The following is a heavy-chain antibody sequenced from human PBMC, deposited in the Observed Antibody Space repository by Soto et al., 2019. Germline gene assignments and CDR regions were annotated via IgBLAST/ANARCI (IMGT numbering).Heavy chain of an antibody. CDR3: VRELGMAY. CDR1: GFTLSNYW. D-gene: IGHD7-27*01. CDR2: INKDGSQK. Sequence: GGSLRLSCAASGFTLSNYWMTFVRQAPGKGLEWVANINKDGSQKNYVDSVKGRFTIARYNGQNSLSLQMNSLRVEDTAVYYCVRELGMAYWGQGALVTVSS. V-gene: IGHV3-7*03. J-gene: IGHJ4*02.